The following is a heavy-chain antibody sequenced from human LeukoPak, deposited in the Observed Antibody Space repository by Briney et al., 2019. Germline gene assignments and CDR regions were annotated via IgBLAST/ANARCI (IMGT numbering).Heavy chain of an antibody. V-gene: IGHV3-23*01. D-gene: IGHD3-22*01. Sequence: GGSLRLSRAASGFTYSAYAMSWVRQTPGKGLEWVSLISASGDNTYYEDSVKGRFTVSRDNSKNTLYLQMNNLRAEDTAVYYCARDPRNHNYYYDRSGYLDQWGQGTLVSVSS. CDR2: ISASGDNT. J-gene: IGHJ5*02. CDR3: ARDPRNHNYYYDRSGYLDQ. CDR1: GFTYSAYA.